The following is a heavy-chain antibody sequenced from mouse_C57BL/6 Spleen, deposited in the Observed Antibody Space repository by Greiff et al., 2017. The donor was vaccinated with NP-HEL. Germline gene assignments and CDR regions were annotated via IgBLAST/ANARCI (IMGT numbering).Heavy chain of an antibody. D-gene: IGHD2-4*01. CDR3: ARMNYDTTGGFAY. CDR2: IWSGGST. Sequence: VKLMESGPGLVQPSQSLSITCTVSGFSLTSYGVHWVRQSPGKGLGWLGVIWSGGSTDYNAAFISRLSISKDNSKSQVFFKMNSLQADDTAIYYCARMNYDTTGGFAYWGQGTLVTVSA. V-gene: IGHV2-2*01. J-gene: IGHJ3*01. CDR1: GFSLTSYG.